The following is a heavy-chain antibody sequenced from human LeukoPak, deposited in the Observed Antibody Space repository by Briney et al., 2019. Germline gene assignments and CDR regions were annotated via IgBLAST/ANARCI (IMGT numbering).Heavy chain of an antibody. CDR1: RVSLSSYS. Sequence: GSLRLSCAASRVSLSSYSMNWVRQAPGKGLEWVSYISSSSSTIYYADSVKGRFTISRDKSKNSLYLQMNSLRAEDTAVYYCARAPRVGATSDYWGQGTLVTVSS. V-gene: IGHV3-48*01. CDR2: ISSSSSTI. J-gene: IGHJ4*02. D-gene: IGHD1-26*01. CDR3: ARAPRVGATSDY.